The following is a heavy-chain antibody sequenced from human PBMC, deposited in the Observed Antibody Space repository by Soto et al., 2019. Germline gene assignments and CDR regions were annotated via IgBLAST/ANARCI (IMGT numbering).Heavy chain of an antibody. Sequence: GGSLRLSCAASGFTFSNYAMSWVRQAPGQGLEWVSSISGSGSGTYYAGSVKGRFAISRDNSKNTLYLQMNSLGAEDTALYYCARSSLADSATSGVDHWGQGTLVTVSS. J-gene: IGHJ5*02. D-gene: IGHD5-18*01. CDR3: ARSSLADSATSGVDH. V-gene: IGHV3-23*01. CDR1: GFTFSNYA. CDR2: ISGSGSGT.